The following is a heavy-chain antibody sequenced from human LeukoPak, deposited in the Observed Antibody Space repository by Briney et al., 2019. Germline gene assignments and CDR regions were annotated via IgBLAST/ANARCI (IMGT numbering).Heavy chain of an antibody. V-gene: IGHV1-2*02. J-gene: IGHJ4*02. Sequence: GASVKVSCKASGYTFTGYYIHWVRQAPGQGLEWMGWINPNSGGTKYAQKFQGRVTMTRDTSISTAYMELRSLRSDDTAVYYCARTRWWELLGEYSGQGTLVTVSS. D-gene: IGHD1-26*01. CDR3: ARTRWWELLGEY. CDR1: GYTFTGYY. CDR2: INPNSGGT.